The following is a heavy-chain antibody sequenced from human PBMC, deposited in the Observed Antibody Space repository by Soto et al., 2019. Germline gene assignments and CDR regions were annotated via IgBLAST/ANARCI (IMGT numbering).Heavy chain of an antibody. Sequence: SETLSLTCTVSGGSMSSYFWSWIRQPPGRGLEWIGYISDSGSTNYKTSLKSRVTISVDTSKNQFSLKLSSVTAADTAVYYCARGRGDTDYWGQGTLVTISS. D-gene: IGHD4-17*01. J-gene: IGHJ4*02. CDR3: ARGRGDTDY. CDR1: GGSMSSYF. CDR2: ISDSGST. V-gene: IGHV4-59*12.